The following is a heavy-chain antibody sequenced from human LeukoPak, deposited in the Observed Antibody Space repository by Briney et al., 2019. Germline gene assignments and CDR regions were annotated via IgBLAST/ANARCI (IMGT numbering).Heavy chain of an antibody. CDR1: GGSMISYD. J-gene: IGHJ4*02. Sequence: SETLSLTCAVSGGSMISYDWSWIRQPPGKGLEWIGEINHSGSTNYNPSLKSRVTISVDTSKNQFSLKLSSVTAADTAVYYCARGREWLQYYFDYWGQGTLVTVSS. V-gene: IGHV4-34*01. CDR2: INHSGST. D-gene: IGHD5-24*01. CDR3: ARGREWLQYYFDY.